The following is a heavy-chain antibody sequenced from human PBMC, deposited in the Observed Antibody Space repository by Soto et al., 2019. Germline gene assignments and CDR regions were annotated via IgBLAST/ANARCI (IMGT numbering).Heavy chain of an antibody. D-gene: IGHD2-2*03. CDR1: GGSISSSSYS. CDR2: VYYGGST. Sequence: PSETLSLTCTVSGGSISSSSYSWDWIRQPPGKGLEWIGSVYYGGSTYYNPSLRSRVTISVDTSKNQFSLKLSSVTAADTAVYYCAKHLDIGSYFYYWGQGTLVTVSS. J-gene: IGHJ4*02. CDR3: AKHLDIGSYFYY. V-gene: IGHV4-39*01.